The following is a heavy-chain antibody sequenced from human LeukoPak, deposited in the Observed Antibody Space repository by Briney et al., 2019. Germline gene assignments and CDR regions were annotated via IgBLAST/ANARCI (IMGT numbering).Heavy chain of an antibody. CDR3: AREPPGY. J-gene: IGHJ4*02. V-gene: IGHV4-61*02. CDR2: IYTNGCA. CDR1: GGSVTSGNYY. Sequence: SQTLSLTCTVSGGSVTSGNYYWHWIRRPAGKGLEWIGRIYTNGCASHNPSLKSRVTISIDASKNQFSLKLSSVTAADTAVYYCAREPPGYWGQGILVTVSS.